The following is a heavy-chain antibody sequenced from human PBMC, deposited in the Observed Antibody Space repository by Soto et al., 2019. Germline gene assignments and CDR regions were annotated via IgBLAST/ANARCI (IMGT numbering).Heavy chain of an antibody. J-gene: IGHJ4*02. V-gene: IGHV4-61*01. CDR1: GDSVSSYKYY. Sequence: SETLSLTCSVSGDSVSSYKYYWSWIRQSPGKGLEWIGYIYSSGSTNYNPSLKSRVTISVDTSKNQFSLKLSSVTAADTAVYYCAREKTGLSYFDCWGQGTLVTVS. CDR2: IYSSGST. CDR3: AREKTGLSYFDC.